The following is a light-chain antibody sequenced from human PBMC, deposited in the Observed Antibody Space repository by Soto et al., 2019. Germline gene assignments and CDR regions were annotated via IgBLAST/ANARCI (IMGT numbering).Light chain of an antibody. V-gene: IGKV1-39*01. CDR3: QQTYTTPYT. CDR1: QSINSY. Sequence: DIQMTQSPSSLSASVGDRVTVSCLASQSINSYLNWYQQKPGKAPTLLIYSVSSLEEGVPSRFSGSGSGTEFTLTISYLQPEEFATYSCQQTYTTPYTFGQGTKLEIK. J-gene: IGKJ2*01. CDR2: SVS.